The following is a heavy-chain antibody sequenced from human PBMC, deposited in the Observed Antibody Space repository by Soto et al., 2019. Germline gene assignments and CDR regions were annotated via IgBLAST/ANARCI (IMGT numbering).Heavy chain of an antibody. CDR2: IHHSGST. J-gene: IGHJ5*02. CDR1: GGSISNNNL. V-gene: IGHV4-4*02. CDR3: VRGPTSGWNA. Sequence: PSETLSLTCAVSGGSISNNNLWSWVRQSPGKGLEWIGEIHHSGSTNYNPSLKSRVTISVDKSKNQFSLNLGSVTAADTAVYYCVRGPTSGWNAWGQGTLVTVSS. D-gene: IGHD6-19*01.